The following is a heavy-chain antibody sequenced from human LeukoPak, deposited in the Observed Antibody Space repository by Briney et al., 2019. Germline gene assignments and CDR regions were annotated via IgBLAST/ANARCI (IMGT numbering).Heavy chain of an antibody. CDR1: GFTVSSNY. CDR2: IYSGGST. Sequence: PGGSLRLSCAASGFTVSSNYMSWVRQAPGKGLEWVSVIYSGGSTYYADSVKGRFTISRDNSKNTLYLQMNSLRAEDTAVYYCARELGYCSGASCYFKYYGMDVWGQGTTVTVFS. J-gene: IGHJ6*02. D-gene: IGHD2-15*01. V-gene: IGHV3-53*01. CDR3: ARELGYCSGASCYFKYYGMDV.